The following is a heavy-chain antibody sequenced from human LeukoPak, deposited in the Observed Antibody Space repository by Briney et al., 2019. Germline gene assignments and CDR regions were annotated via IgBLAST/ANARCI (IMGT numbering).Heavy chain of an antibody. CDR1: GYTFTSYA. CDR3: ARVESRYDSSGYYYVTVPDY. D-gene: IGHD3-22*01. V-gene: IGHV7-4-1*02. Sequence: ASVKVSCKASGYTFTSYAMNWVRQAPGQGLEWMGWINTNTGNPTYAQGFTGRFVFSLDTSVSTAYLQISSLKAEDTAVYYCARVESRYDSSGYYYVTVPDYWGQGTLVTVSS. J-gene: IGHJ4*02. CDR2: INTNTGNP.